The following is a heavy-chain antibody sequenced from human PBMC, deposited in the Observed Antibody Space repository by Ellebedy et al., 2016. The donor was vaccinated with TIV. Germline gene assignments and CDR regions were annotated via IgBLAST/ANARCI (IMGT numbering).Heavy chain of an antibody. D-gene: IGHD3-22*01. CDR1: GFTFSYYG. V-gene: IGHV3-33*08. Sequence: PGGSLRLSCTASGFTFSYYGMHWVRQAPGTGLEWVAVIWFDGSKTNYADSVKGRFTISRDQSKNTVYLQMNSLRAEDTAVYYCARDDDTSSHLSFYGYWGQGTLVTVSS. CDR2: IWFDGSKT. CDR3: ARDDDTSSHLSFYGY. J-gene: IGHJ4*02.